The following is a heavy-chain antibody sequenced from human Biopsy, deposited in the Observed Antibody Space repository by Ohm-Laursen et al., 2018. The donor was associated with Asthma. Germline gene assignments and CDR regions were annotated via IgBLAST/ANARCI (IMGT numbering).Heavy chain of an antibody. CDR3: ARGPNYHGSGRAPIGMDV. CDR2: IYYTGSD. V-gene: IGHV4-61*01. J-gene: IGHJ6*02. CDR1: GGSVSTGSYY. D-gene: IGHD3-10*01. Sequence: TLSLTCTVSGGSVSTGSYYWSWIRQPPGEGLEWLGYIYYTGSDNYNPSLKSRVTISVDTSKNQFSLRLNSVTAADTAVYYCARGPNYHGSGRAPIGMDVWGQGTTVTVSS.